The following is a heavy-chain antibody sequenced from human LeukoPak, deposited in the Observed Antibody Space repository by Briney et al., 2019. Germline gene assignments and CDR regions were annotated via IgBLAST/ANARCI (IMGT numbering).Heavy chain of an antibody. V-gene: IGHV3-30*18. CDR3: AKVTVEVADNYYYHAMAV. D-gene: IGHD2-2*01. CDR2: ISYDGGNK. Sequence: GGSLTLSCAASGFTFTSYSMHWVRQAPGKGLEWAAVISYDGGNKYYADSVRGRFTISRDNSKKTLYLQMDSLRGEDTAVYYCAKVTVEVADNYYYHAMAVRGQGTTVTVSS. CDR1: GFTFTSYS. J-gene: IGHJ6*01.